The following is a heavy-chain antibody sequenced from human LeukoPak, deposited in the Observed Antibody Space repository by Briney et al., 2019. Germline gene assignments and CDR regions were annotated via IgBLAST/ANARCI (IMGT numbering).Heavy chain of an antibody. J-gene: IGHJ3*02. Sequence: GGSLGLSCAASGFTVSSNYMSWVRQAPGKGLVWVSVIYSGGSTYYADSVKGRFTISRHNSKNTLYLQMNSLRAEDTAVYYCAREGGYSYGYGGDAFDIWGQGTMVTVSS. V-gene: IGHV3-53*04. CDR1: GFTVSSNY. CDR2: IYSGGST. D-gene: IGHD5-18*01. CDR3: AREGGYSYGYGGDAFDI.